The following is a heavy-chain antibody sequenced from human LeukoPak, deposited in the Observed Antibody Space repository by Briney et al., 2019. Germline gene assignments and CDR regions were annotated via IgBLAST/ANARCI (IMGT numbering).Heavy chain of an antibody. Sequence: SETLSLTCAVSGFSISNGYHWGWIRQSPGKGLEWIGNIYLSGNAYYNPSLKSRVTISVDTSNNQFSLKVNSVTAADTAVYYCARDPSNNFDYWGQGTQVTVSS. CDR3: ARDPSNNFDY. D-gene: IGHD4/OR15-4a*01. CDR1: GFSISNGYH. J-gene: IGHJ4*02. CDR2: IYLSGNA. V-gene: IGHV4-38-2*02.